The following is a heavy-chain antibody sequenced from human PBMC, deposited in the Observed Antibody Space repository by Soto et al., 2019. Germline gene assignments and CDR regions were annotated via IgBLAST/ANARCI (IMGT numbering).Heavy chain of an antibody. J-gene: IGHJ4*02. V-gene: IGHV4-59*08. D-gene: IGHD2-15*01. CDR3: AGHRYCSGGSCFFPLLCD. Sequence: SETLSLTCTVSGGSISSYYWSWIRQPPGKGLEWIGYIYYSGSTNYNPSLKSRVTISVDTSKNQFSLKLSSVTAADTAVYYCAGHRYCSGGSCFFPLLCDWGQGT. CDR2: IYYSGST. CDR1: GGSISSYY.